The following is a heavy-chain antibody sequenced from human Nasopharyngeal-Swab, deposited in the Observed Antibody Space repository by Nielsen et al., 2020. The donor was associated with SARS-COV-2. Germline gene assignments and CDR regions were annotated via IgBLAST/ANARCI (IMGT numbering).Heavy chain of an antibody. CDR2: IWYDGSNK. CDR3: ARVAAAADAFDI. Sequence: GGSLRLSCAASGFTFSNAWMSWVRQAPGKGLEWVAVIWYDGSNKYYADSVKGRFTISRDNSKNTLYLQMNSLRAEDTAVYYCARVAAAADAFDIWGQGTMVTVSS. D-gene: IGHD6-13*01. V-gene: IGHV3-33*08. CDR1: GFTFSNAW. J-gene: IGHJ3*02.